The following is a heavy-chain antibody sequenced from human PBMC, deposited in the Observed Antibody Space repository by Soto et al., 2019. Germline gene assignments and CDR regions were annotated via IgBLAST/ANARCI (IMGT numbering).Heavy chain of an antibody. J-gene: IGHJ3*02. CDR1: GYTFTSYG. Sequence: QVQLVQSGAEVKKPGASVKVSCKASGYTFTSYGISWVRQAPGQWLEWMGGISAYNGNTNYAQKLQGRVTMTTDTSTSTAYMELRSVKSDDTAVYYCARDIVVVPAAHDAFDIWGQGTMVTVSS. D-gene: IGHD2-2*01. CDR3: ARDIVVVPAAHDAFDI. CDR2: ISAYNGNT. V-gene: IGHV1-18*01.